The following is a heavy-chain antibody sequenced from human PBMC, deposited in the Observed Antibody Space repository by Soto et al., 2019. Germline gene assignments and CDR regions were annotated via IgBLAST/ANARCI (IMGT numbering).Heavy chain of an antibody. CDR2: ISGSGGST. CDR1: GFTFSSYA. J-gene: IGHJ4*02. Sequence: GGSLRLSCAASGFTFSSYAMSWVRQAPGKGLEWVSAISGSGGSTYYADSVKGRFTISRDNSKNTLYLQMNSLRAEDTAVYYCAKAGGVFLEWLLTPNWGQGTLVTVSS. V-gene: IGHV3-23*01. CDR3: AKAGGVFLEWLLTPN. D-gene: IGHD3-3*01.